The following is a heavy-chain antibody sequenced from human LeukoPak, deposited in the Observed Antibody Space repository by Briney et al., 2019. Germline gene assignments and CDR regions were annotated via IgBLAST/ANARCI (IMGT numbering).Heavy chain of an antibody. CDR2: ISGSGSSI. J-gene: IGHJ4*02. Sequence: GGSLRLSCAASGFPFSTYDMNWVRQAPGKGLEWVSYISGSGSSIYYADSVKGRFTISRDNAKNSLYLQMNSLRAEDTAVYYCVTGGDYGDYLGDWGQGSLVTVSS. CDR3: VTGGDYGDYLGD. D-gene: IGHD4-17*01. V-gene: IGHV3-48*03. CDR1: GFPFSTYD.